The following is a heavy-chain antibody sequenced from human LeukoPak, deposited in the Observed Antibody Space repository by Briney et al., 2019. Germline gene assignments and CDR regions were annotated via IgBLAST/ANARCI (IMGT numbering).Heavy chain of an antibody. Sequence: GGSLRLSCAASGFTFDDYTMHWVRQAPGKGLEWVSLISWDGGSTYYADSVKGRFTISRDNSKNSLYLQMNSLRTEDTALYYCAKVAAPDYYCYYMDVWGKGTTVTVSS. D-gene: IGHD6-6*01. V-gene: IGHV3-43*01. CDR3: AKVAAPDYYCYYMDV. CDR1: GFTFDDYT. CDR2: ISWDGGST. J-gene: IGHJ6*03.